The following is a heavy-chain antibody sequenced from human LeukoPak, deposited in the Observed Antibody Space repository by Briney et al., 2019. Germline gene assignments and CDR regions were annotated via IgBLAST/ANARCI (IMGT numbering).Heavy chain of an antibody. D-gene: IGHD3-22*01. J-gene: IGHJ4*02. V-gene: IGHV3-23*01. CDR1: GFTFSSYA. CDR3: ANGNFKIYYYDSSGQTSFDY. Sequence: GGSLRLSCAASGFTFSSYAMSWVRQAPGKGLEWVSAISGSGGSTYYADSVKGRFTISRDNSKNTLYLQINSLRAEDTAVYYCANGNFKIYYYDSSGQTSFDYWGQGTLVTVSS. CDR2: ISGSGGST.